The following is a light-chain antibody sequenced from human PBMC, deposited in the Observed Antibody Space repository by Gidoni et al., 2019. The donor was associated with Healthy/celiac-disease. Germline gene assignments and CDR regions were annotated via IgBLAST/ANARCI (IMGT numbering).Light chain of an antibody. Sequence: DIQMTQSPSSLSASVGDRVTITCRASQSISSYLNWYQQKPGKDPKLLIYAASSLQSGVPSRFSSSGSRTDFTLTISRLQPEDFATYYCQQSYSTPRTFGPGTKVDIK. CDR1: QSISSY. J-gene: IGKJ3*01. CDR3: QQSYSTPRT. CDR2: AAS. V-gene: IGKV1-39*01.